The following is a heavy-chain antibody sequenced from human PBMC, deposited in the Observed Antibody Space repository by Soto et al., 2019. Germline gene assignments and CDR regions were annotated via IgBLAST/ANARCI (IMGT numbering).Heavy chain of an antibody. CDR1: GYTFTSYA. Sequence: ASVKVSCKASGYTFTSYAMHWVRQAPGQRLEWMGWINAGNGNTKYSQKFQGRVTITRDTSASTAYMELSSLRSDDTAVYYCARDAPTIAAQDDYWGQGTLVTVSS. V-gene: IGHV1-3*01. CDR3: ARDAPTIAAQDDY. D-gene: IGHD6-13*01. J-gene: IGHJ4*02. CDR2: INAGNGNT.